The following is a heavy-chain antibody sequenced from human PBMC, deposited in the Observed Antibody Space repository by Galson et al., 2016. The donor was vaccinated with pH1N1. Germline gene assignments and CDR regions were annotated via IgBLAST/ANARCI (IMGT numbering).Heavy chain of an antibody. D-gene: IGHD3-3*01. CDR2: IRGSGDDT. Sequence: SLRLSCAASGFTFSRYAMSWVRQAPGKGLEWVSAIRGSGDDTYYATSVKGRFTISRDNSKNTLYLQMNSLRGDDTAVYYRAKLDYGFWSGYYRHFDYWGQGTLVTLSS. J-gene: IGHJ4*02. CDR1: GFTFSRYA. CDR3: AKLDYGFWSGYYRHFDY. V-gene: IGHV3-23*01.